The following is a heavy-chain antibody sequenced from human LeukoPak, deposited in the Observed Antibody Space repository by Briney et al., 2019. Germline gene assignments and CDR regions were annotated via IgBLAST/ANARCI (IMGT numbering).Heavy chain of an antibody. D-gene: IGHD3-3*01. CDR3: ARDEDWSGIYGAFDI. CDR2: INSDGSST. Sequence: GGSLRLSCAASGFTFSIYWMHWVRQAPGKGLVWVSRINSDGSSTSYADSVKGRFTISRDNAKNTLYLQMNSLRAEDTAVYYCARDEDWSGIYGAFDIWGQGTMVTVSS. V-gene: IGHV3-74*01. CDR1: GFTFSIYW. J-gene: IGHJ3*02.